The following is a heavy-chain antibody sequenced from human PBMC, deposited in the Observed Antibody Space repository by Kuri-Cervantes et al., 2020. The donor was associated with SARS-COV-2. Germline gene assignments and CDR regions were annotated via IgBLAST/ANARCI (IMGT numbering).Heavy chain of an antibody. CDR2: INHSGST. Sequence: GSLRLSCAVYGGSFSGYYWSWIRQPPGKGLEWIGEINHSGSTNYDPSLKRRVTISVDTSKNQFSLKLSSVTAADTAVYYCARVGDYYGSGSVDYWGQGTLVTVSS. V-gene: IGHV4-34*01. CDR1: GGSFSGYY. J-gene: IGHJ4*02. CDR3: ARVGDYYGSGSVDY. D-gene: IGHD3-10*01.